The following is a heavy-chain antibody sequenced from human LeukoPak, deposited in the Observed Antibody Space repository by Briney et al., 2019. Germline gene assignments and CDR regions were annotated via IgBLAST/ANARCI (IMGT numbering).Heavy chain of an antibody. CDR2: IIPIFGTA. CDR3: ARADDSSGSHRPYYSYYYMDV. CDR1: GGTFSSYA. Sequence: GASVKVSCTASGGTFSSYAISWVRQAPGQGLEWMGGIIPIFGTANYAQKFQGRVTITADKSTSTAYMELSSLRSEDTAVYYCARADDSSGSHRPYYSYYYMDVWGKGTTVTVSS. V-gene: IGHV1-69*06. D-gene: IGHD3-22*01. J-gene: IGHJ6*03.